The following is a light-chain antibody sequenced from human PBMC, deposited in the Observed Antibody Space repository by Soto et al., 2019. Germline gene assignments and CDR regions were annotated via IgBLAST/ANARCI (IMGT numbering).Light chain of an antibody. J-gene: IGKJ5*01. V-gene: IGKV3-11*01. CDR3: QQRSNWLT. CDR2: DAS. Sequence: IVLTQSPYTLSLSPGERATLSCRASQSVSRYLAWYQQKPGQAPRLLIYDASNRATGVPARFSGSGSGTDFTLSISSLEPEDFAVYYCQQRSNWLTFGQGTRLEIK. CDR1: QSVSRY.